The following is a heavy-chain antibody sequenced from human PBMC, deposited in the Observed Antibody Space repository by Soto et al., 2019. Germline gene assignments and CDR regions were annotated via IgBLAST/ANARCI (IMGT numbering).Heavy chain of an antibody. CDR3: ARADWLQEYFDY. CDR2: LNQDGSEK. D-gene: IGHD3-9*01. CDR1: QFTFRNYW. Sequence: GGSLSLSCIVSQFTFRNYWMSWVRQAPGKGLEWVASLNQDGSEKYYVDSVKGRFTVSRDNDKNSLYLQMNSLRSDDTAVYYCARADWLQEYFDYWGQGTLVTVSS. V-gene: IGHV3-7*03. J-gene: IGHJ4*02.